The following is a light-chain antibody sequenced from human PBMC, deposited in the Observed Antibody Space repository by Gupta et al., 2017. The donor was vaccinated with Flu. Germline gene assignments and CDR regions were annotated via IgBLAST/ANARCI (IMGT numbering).Light chain of an antibody. V-gene: IGLV2-14*01. Sequence: QSALTQPAPVPGSPGQSITISCTGTSSDVGRSNSVSWYHQHPGIIYAVSSRPSGISSRFSGSKSGNTASLTISGLEAEDEIDYYCSSYTSTSTFYVFGTGTKVTVL. J-gene: IGLJ1*01. CDR1: SSDVGRSNS. CDR2: AVS. CDR3: SSYTSTSTFYV.